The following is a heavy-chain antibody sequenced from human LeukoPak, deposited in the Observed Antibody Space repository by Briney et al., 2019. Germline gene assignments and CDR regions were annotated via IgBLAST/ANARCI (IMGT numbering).Heavy chain of an antibody. V-gene: IGHV3-21*01. CDR1: GFTFISYS. CDR2: VSGSSNYI. Sequence: GGSLRLSCAASGFTFISYSMSWVRQAPGKGLEWVSSVSGSSNYIYYADSVKGRFTISRDNAKNSLYLQMDSLRAEDTAVYYCARGSYFCGGDCYTAEFFQHWGQGTLVTVSS. CDR3: ARGSYFCGGDCYTAEFFQH. D-gene: IGHD2-21*02. J-gene: IGHJ1*01.